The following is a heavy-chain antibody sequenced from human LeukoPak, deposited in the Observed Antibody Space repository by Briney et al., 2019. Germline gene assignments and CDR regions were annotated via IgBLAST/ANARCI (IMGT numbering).Heavy chain of an antibody. CDR2: ISDSGGST. CDR1: GFTFNNYA. Sequence: GGSLRLSCAASGFTFNNYALSWVRPAPGKGLEWVSAISDSGGSTYYADSVKGRFTISRDNSQNTLYLQMNSLRAEDTAVYYCAKGDGYNYDNWFDPWGQGTLVTVSS. D-gene: IGHD5-24*01. J-gene: IGHJ5*02. V-gene: IGHV3-23*01. CDR3: AKGDGYNYDNWFDP.